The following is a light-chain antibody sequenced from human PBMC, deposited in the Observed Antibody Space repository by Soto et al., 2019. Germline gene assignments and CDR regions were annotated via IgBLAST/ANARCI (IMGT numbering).Light chain of an antibody. Sequence: EIVLTQSPATLSLSPGDRATVSCRASQSVDWYVAWYQHKPGKAPRRLIYDASTRATGIPDRFSGSGSGTDFTLTISSLEPEDFAVYYCQQRSNWPPITFGPGTKVDMK. J-gene: IGKJ3*01. CDR1: QSVDWY. CDR2: DAS. CDR3: QQRSNWPPIT. V-gene: IGKV3-11*01.